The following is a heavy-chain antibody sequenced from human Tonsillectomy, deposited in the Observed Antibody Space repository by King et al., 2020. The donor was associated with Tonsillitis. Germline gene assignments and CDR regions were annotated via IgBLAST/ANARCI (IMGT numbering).Heavy chain of an antibody. V-gene: IGHV3-74*01. CDR1: GFTFSSYW. CDR3: ARGGGAVAGYRVY. CDR2: INSDGRIT. D-gene: IGHD6-19*01. J-gene: IGHJ4*02. Sequence: DVQLVESGGGLVQPGGSLRLSCAASGFTFSSYWMHWFRKAPGKGLLWVSRINSDGRITNYADSVKGQFTISRDNAKKTLYLQMNSLRAEDTALYYCARGGGAVAGYRVYWGQGTLVIVSS.